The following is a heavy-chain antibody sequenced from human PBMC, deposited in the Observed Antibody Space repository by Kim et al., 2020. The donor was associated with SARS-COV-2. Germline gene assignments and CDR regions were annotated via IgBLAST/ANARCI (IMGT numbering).Heavy chain of an antibody. D-gene: IGHD1-26*01. V-gene: IGHV3-9*01. Sequence: GGSPRLSCAASGFTFGDYAMHWVRQAPGKGLEWVSGISWNSGSIGYADSVKGRFTISRDNAKNSLYLQMNSLRAEDTALYYCAKEGVGATHFDYWGQGTLVTVSS. J-gene: IGHJ4*02. CDR2: ISWNSGSI. CDR1: GFTFGDYA. CDR3: AKEGVGATHFDY.